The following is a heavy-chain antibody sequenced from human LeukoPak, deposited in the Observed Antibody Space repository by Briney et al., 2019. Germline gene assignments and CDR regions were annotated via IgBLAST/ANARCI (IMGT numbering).Heavy chain of an antibody. CDR3: ARFMVRDKLDY. Sequence: GGSLRLSCAASGFTFSDYYMSWIRQAPGKGLEWVSYISSSSSYTNYADSVKGRFTISRDNAKNSLYLQMDSLRAEDTAVYYCARFMVRDKLDYWGQGTLVTVSS. J-gene: IGHJ4*02. CDR2: ISSSSSYT. D-gene: IGHD3-10*01. CDR1: GFTFSDYY. V-gene: IGHV3-11*06.